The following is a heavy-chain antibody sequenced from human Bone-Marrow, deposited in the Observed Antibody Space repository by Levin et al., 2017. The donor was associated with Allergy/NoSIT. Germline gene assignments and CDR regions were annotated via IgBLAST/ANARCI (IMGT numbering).Heavy chain of an antibody. J-gene: IGHJ4*02. CDR2: MSRNSGNT. V-gene: IGHV1-8*02. CDR3: ATARGATEFDS. D-gene: IGHD1-26*01. CDR1: GGSLSGYD. Sequence: GESLKISCRASGGSLSGYDINWVRQATGQGLEYLGWMSRNSGNTGYAQKSQGSITMARDSATDTFYMELTNLRSAEAAKYFCATARGATEFDSWGQGTLLTVSS.